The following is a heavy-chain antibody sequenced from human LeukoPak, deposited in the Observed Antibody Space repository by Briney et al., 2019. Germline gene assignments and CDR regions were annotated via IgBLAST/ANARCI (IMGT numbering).Heavy chain of an antibody. CDR2: IYYSGST. CDR1: GGSISSSSYY. J-gene: IGHJ5*02. V-gene: IGHV4-39*01. Sequence: PSETLSLTCTVSGGSISSSSYYWGWIRQPPGKGLEWIGSIYYSGSTYYNPSLKSRVTISVDTSKNQFSLKLSSVTAADTAVYYCARRPNDLNWFDPWGQGTLVTVSS. CDR3: ARRPNDLNWFDP.